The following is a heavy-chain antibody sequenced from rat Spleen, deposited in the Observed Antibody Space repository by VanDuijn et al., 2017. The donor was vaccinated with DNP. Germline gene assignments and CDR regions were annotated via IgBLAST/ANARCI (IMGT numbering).Heavy chain of an antibody. V-gene: IGHV5-25*01. J-gene: IGHJ2*01. CDR1: GFTFSAYY. D-gene: IGHD4-3*01. Sequence: EVQLVESGGGLVQPGRSLKLSCAASGFTFSAYYMAWVRQAPAKGLEWVAYIGSPAYAPYYTDSVKGRFAISRDNAKSSLYLQMNSLKSEDTATYYCARWNSGHFDYWGQGVMVTVSA. CDR2: IGSPAYAP. CDR3: ARWNSGHFDY.